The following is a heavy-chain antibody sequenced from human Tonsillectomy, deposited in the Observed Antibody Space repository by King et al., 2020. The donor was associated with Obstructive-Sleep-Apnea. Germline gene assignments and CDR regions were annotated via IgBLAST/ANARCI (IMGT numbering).Heavy chain of an antibody. CDR2: IYYSGST. CDR3: ARDNQWLRSGLADY. D-gene: IGHD5-12*01. V-gene: IGHV4-39*07. J-gene: IGHJ4*01. Sequence: QLQESGPGLVKPSETLSLTCTVSGGSISSSSYYWGWIRQPPGKGLEWIGSIYYSGSTYYNPSLKSRVTISVDTSKNQFSLKLSSVTAADTAVYYCARDNQWLRSGLADYWGHGTLVTVSS. CDR1: GGSISSSSYY.